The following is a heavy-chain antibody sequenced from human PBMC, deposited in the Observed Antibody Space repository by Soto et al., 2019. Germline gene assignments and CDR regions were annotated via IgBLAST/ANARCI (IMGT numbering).Heavy chain of an antibody. J-gene: IGHJ4*02. V-gene: IGHV3-48*03. CDR1: GFDFSGSE. CDR2: ITGSGGVM. Sequence: PVGSLILSCTASGFDFSGSEMNWFRQAPGKGLEWVAYITGSGGVMFHADSVKGRFSISRDNAKNSLFLEMSDLTADDTGVYYCAKVAPFILGSPFWGQGTLVTVSS. D-gene: IGHD2-21*01. CDR3: AKVAPFILGSPF.